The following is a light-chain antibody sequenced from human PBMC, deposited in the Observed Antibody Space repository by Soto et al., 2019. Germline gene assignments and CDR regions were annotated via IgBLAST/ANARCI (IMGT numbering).Light chain of an antibody. CDR2: EVT. CDR1: NSDVGGFNY. J-gene: IGLJ2*01. V-gene: IGLV2-14*01. Sequence: QSVLTQPASVSGSPGQSITISCTGTNSDVGGFNYVSWYQQHPDKAPKLIIFEVTDRPPGVSNRFSGSKSGNTASLTISGLQSEDEAEYYCCAYTSRSTLVFGGGTKLTVL. CDR3: CAYTSRSTLV.